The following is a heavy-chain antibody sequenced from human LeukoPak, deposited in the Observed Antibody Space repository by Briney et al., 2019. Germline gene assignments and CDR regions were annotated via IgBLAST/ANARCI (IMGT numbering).Heavy chain of an antibody. CDR1: GFTFSNYD. D-gene: IGHD5-24*01. CDR3: AKGDGYNYGY. Sequence: PGGSLRLSCAASGFTFSNYDMHWVRQAPGKGLEWVTFIRYDGSNKYYADSVKGRFTISRDNAKNTLYLQMNSLRAEDTAVYYCAKGDGYNYGYWGQGTLVTVSS. J-gene: IGHJ4*02. CDR2: IRYDGSNK. V-gene: IGHV3-30*02.